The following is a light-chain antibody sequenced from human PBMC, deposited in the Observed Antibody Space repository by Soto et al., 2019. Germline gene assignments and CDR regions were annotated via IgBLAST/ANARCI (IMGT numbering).Light chain of an antibody. CDR1: QTVAKNY. J-gene: IGKJ4*01. CDR2: DAS. Sequence: EIVLTQSPGTLSLSPGERATLSCRASQTVAKNYLAWYQQQPGQAPRLLIYDASTRATGIPDRFTGSGSATDFTITIYRLEPEDFAVYYCQQYASAPLTFGGGTKVEIK. CDR3: QQYASAPLT. V-gene: IGKV3-20*01.